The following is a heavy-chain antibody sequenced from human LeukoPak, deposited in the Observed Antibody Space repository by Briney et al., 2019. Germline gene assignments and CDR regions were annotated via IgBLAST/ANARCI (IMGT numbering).Heavy chain of an antibody. CDR2: ISTNSANT. Sequence: GGSLRLSCAASGFTFSTYCMNWVRQAPGKGLEWVSTISTNSANTYYTDSVKGRFTISRDNSKDTLFMQMNSLRAEDTAVYYCAKGQSTIATRSFDSWGQGTLVTVSS. CDR1: GFTFSTYC. D-gene: IGHD6-6*01. J-gene: IGHJ4*02. V-gene: IGHV3-23*01. CDR3: AKGQSTIATRSFDS.